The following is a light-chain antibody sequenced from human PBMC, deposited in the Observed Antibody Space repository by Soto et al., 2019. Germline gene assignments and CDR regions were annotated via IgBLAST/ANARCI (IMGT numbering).Light chain of an antibody. Sequence: EIVMTQSPGTVSVFPGETVTLSCRASQSVSGYLDWFHQKPGQAPRLVLLRIFTRAIGVPARFSGSGSETEFTLTISSLQSEDYAVYYCQQYNNWPPYTFGQGTKVDIK. CDR3: QQYNNWPPYT. CDR2: RIF. CDR1: QSVSGY. V-gene: IGKV3-15*01. J-gene: IGKJ2*01.